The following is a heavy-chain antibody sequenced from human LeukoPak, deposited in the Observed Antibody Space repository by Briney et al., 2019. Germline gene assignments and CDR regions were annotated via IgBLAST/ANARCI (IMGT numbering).Heavy chain of an antibody. V-gene: IGHV3-23*01. CDR1: GFTVSSNY. Sequence: GGSLRLSCAASGFTVSSNYMSWVRQAPGKGPEWVSGISADGGGTYYADSVRGRFTISRDSFKNTVSLQMNSLRAEDTAVYYCAKGHGSGSFGYYFDYWGQGTQVTVS. CDR2: ISADGGGT. D-gene: IGHD3-10*01. CDR3: AKGHGSGSFGYYFDY. J-gene: IGHJ4*02.